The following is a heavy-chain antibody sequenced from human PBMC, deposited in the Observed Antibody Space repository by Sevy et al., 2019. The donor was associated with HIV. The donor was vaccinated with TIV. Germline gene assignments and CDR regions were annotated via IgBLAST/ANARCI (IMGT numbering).Heavy chain of an antibody. J-gene: IGHJ4*02. CDR2: IYYSGST. D-gene: IGHD2-21*01. CDR3: AREVEMATIPDGRYFDY. Sequence: SETLSLTCTVSGGSISSYYWSWIRQPPGKGLEWIGYIYYSGSTNYNPSLKSRVTISVDTSKNQFSLKLSSVTAADTAVYYCAREVEMATIPDGRYFDYWGQGTLVTVSS. V-gene: IGHV4-59*13. CDR1: GGSISSYY.